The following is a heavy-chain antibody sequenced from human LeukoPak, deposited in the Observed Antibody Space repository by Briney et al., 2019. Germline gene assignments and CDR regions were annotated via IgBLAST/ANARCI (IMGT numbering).Heavy chain of an antibody. Sequence: SVKVSCKASGDKFSAYVFTWVRQAPGQGLEWMGRIIPIVGVTKYAQRVQGRITITADISTTTAYMELSSLRSGDTAVYYCARKVDRNDWEYFDYWGQGTLVTVSS. V-gene: IGHV1-69*04. CDR2: IIPIVGVT. D-gene: IGHD1-1*01. CDR1: GDKFSAYV. J-gene: IGHJ4*02. CDR3: ARKVDRNDWEYFDY.